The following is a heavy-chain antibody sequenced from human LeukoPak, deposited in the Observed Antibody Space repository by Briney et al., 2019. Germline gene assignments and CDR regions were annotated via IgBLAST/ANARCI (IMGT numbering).Heavy chain of an antibody. CDR1: GFTFSYYW. J-gene: IGHJ4*02. Sequence: GGSLRLSCAASGFTFSYYWMHWVRHAPGKGLVWVSRISGDGSSTSYADSVKGRFTISRDNSKNTLYLQMNSLRAEDTAVYYCAKSTTKAHYYDSSGYPYWGQGTLVTVSS. CDR3: AKSTTKAHYYDSSGYPY. D-gene: IGHD3-22*01. CDR2: ISGDGSST. V-gene: IGHV3-74*01.